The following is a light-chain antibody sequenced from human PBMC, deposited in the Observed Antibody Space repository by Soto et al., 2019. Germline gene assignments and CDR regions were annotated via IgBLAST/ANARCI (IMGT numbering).Light chain of an antibody. CDR1: QSVSSSY. J-gene: IGKJ1*01. Sequence: NVLRQSPGTLSLSPGERATLSFSASQSVSSSYLAWYQQKPGQAPRLLIYGASSRATGIPDRFSGSGSGTDFTLTISRLEPEDFAVYYCQQYGSSLWTFGQGTKVDIK. V-gene: IGKV3-20*01. CDR2: GAS. CDR3: QQYGSSLWT.